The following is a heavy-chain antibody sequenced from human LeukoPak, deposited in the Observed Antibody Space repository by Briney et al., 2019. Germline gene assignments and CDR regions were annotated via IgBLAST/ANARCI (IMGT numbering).Heavy chain of an antibody. CDR3: ARVSFCPRCHFDY. CDR1: GFTFSNYW. CDR2: INSDGSST. Sequence: GGSLRLSCAASGFTFSNYWMHWVRQAPGKGLVWVSRINSDGSSTFYADSVKGRFTISRDNADNTLYLQLNSLRAEDTAVYYCARVSFCPRCHFDYWGQGTLVTVSS. J-gene: IGHJ4*02. V-gene: IGHV3-74*01. D-gene: IGHD2/OR15-2a*01.